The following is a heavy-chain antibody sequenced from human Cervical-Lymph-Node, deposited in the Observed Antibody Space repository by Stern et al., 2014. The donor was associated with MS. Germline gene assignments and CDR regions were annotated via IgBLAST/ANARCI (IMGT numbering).Heavy chain of an antibody. V-gene: IGHV1-69*01. CDR2: IIPIFGTA. J-gene: IGHJ4*02. CDR3: ARGRGIAAPYYFDY. CDR1: GGTFSSYA. Sequence: VQLVESGAEVKKPGSSAKVSCKASGGTFSSYAISWVRQAPGQGLEWMGGIIPIFGTANYAQKFQGRVTITADESTSTAYMELSSLRSEDTAVYYCARGRGIAAPYYFDYWGQGTLVTVSS. D-gene: IGHD6-6*01.